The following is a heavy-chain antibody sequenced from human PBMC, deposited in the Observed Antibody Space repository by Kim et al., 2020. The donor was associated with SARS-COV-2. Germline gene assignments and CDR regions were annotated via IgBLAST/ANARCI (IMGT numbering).Heavy chain of an antibody. CDR2: ISYDGSNK. V-gene: IGHV3-30*18. CDR1: GFTFSSYG. J-gene: IGHJ4*02. Sequence: GGSLRLSCAASGFTFSSYGMHWVRQAPGKGLEWVAVISYDGSNKYYADSVKGRFTISRDNSKNTLYLQMNSLRAEDTAVYYCAKTRIAAAGPPSDYWGQGTLVTVSS. D-gene: IGHD6-13*01. CDR3: AKTRIAAAGPPSDY.